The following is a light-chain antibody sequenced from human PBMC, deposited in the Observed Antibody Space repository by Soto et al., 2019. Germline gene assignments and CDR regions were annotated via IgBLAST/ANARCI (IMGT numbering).Light chain of an antibody. Sequence: DIVMTQSPDSLAVSLGERATINCKSSQSVLYSSNNKNYLAWYQQKPGQPPKLLIYWASTRESGVPDRFSGSGSGTDFTLTISCLQAEDVAAYYCQQHYSSPQTFGQGTKVEIK. J-gene: IGKJ1*01. V-gene: IGKV4-1*01. CDR3: QQHYSSPQT. CDR1: QSVLYSSNNKNY. CDR2: WAS.